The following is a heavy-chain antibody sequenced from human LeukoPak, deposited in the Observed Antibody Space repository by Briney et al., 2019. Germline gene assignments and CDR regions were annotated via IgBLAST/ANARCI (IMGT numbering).Heavy chain of an antibody. CDR1: GGSISSYY. V-gene: IGHV4-59*12. CDR3: AREGGYSYGFVDY. J-gene: IGHJ4*02. D-gene: IGHD5-18*01. CDR2: IYYSGST. Sequence: SETLSLTCTVSGGSISSYYWSWIRQPPGKGLEWIGYIYYSGSTNYNPSLKSRVTISVDTSKNQFSLKLSSVTAADTAVYYCAREGGYSYGFVDYWGQGTLVTVSS.